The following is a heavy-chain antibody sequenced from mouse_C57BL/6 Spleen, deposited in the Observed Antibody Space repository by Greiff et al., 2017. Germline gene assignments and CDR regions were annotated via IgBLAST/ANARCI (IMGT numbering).Heavy chain of an antibody. V-gene: IGHV1-5*01. D-gene: IGHD4-1*01. Sequence: VQLQQSGPVLARPGASVKMSCKTSGYTFTSYWMHWVKQRPGQGLEWIGAIYPGNSDTTYNQKLKGKAKLTAVTSASTAYMDLSSLTNEDSAVYYCTGLGGYAMDYWGQGTSVTVSS. CDR1: GYTFTSYW. CDR2: IYPGNSDT. J-gene: IGHJ4*01. CDR3: TGLGGYAMDY.